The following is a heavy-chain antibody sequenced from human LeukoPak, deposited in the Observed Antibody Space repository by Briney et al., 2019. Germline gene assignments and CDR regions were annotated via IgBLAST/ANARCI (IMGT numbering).Heavy chain of an antibody. V-gene: IGHV3-30*03. J-gene: IGHJ4*02. CDR1: GFTFSSYG. Sequence: GGSLRLSCAASGFTFSSYGMHWVRQAPGKGLEWVAVISYDGSNKYYADSVKGRFTISRDNSKNTLYLQMNSLRAEDTAVYYCARGYIAAAGNRGVLGYWGQGTLVTVSS. CDR3: ARGYIAAAGNRGVLGY. CDR2: ISYDGSNK. D-gene: IGHD6-13*01.